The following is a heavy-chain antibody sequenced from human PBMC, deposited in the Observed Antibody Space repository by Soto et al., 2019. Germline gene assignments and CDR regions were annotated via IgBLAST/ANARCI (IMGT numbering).Heavy chain of an antibody. CDR1: GYTFTSYY. V-gene: IGHV1-46*01. CDR2: INPSGGST. CDR3: AAQVTTVTPSDWYFDL. D-gene: IGHD4-17*01. Sequence: ASVKVSCKASGYTFTSYYMHWVRQAPGQGLEWMGIINPSGGSTSYAQKFQGRVTMTRDTSTSTVYMELSSLRSEDTAVYYCAAQVTTVTPSDWYFDLWGRGTQVTVSS. J-gene: IGHJ2*01.